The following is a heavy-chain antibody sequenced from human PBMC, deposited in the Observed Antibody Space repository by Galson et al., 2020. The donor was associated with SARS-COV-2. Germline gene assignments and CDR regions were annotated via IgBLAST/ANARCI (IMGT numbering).Heavy chain of an antibody. CDR1: GYTFTSYG. Sequence: ASVKVSCKASGYTFTSYGISWVRQAPGQGLEWMGWISAYNGNTNYAQKLQGRVTMTTDTSTSTAYMELRSLRSDDTAVYYCARAAARPHFGSWFDPWGQGTLVTVSS. V-gene: IGHV1-18*01. J-gene: IGHJ5*02. CDR3: ARAAARPHFGSWFDP. D-gene: IGHD6-6*01. CDR2: ISAYNGNT.